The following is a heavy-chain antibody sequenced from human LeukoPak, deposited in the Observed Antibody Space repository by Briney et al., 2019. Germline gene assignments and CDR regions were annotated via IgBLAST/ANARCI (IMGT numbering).Heavy chain of an antibody. CDR1: GGSISSISYY. CDR2: IYHSGST. CDR3: ARVVPRSAFDI. V-gene: IGHV4-39*07. Sequence: SETLSLTCTVSGGSISSISYYWGWIRQPPGKGLEWIGSIYHSGSTYYNPSLKSRVTISVDTSKNQFSLKLSSVTAADTAVYYCARVVPRSAFDIWGQGTMVTVSS. J-gene: IGHJ3*02.